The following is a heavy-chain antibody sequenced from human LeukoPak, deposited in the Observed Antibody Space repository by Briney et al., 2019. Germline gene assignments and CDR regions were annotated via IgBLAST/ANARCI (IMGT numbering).Heavy chain of an antibody. V-gene: IGHV3-7*01. D-gene: IGHD3-16*01. CDR2: IKHNGDDL. CDR1: GFTFSSYW. Sequence: AGGSLRLSCAASGFTFSSYWRAWVRQPPGKGLEWVANIKHNGDDLNYVDSVEDRFTISRDNAQNSLYLHMTSLRVEDTAVYYCARELRTFDSWGQGTLVTVSS. J-gene: IGHJ4*02. CDR3: ARELRTFDS.